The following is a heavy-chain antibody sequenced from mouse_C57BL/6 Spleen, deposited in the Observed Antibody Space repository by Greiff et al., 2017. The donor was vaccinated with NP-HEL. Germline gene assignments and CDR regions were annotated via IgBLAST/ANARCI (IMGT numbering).Heavy chain of an antibody. Sequence: QVQLKESGAELVKPGASVKISCKASGYAFSSYWMNWVKQRPGKGLEWIGQIYPGDGDTNYNGKFKGKATLTADKSSTTAYMQLSSLTSEDSAVYFCARDDGYFYWYFDVGGTGTTVTVSS. V-gene: IGHV1-80*01. D-gene: IGHD2-3*01. CDR3: ARDDGYFYWYFDV. CDR2: IYPGDGDT. CDR1: GYAFSSYW. J-gene: IGHJ1*03.